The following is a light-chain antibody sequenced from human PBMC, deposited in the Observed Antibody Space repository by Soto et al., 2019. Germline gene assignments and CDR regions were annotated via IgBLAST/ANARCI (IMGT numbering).Light chain of an antibody. CDR2: DNN. CDR1: SSNIGAGFD. J-gene: IGLJ1*01. Sequence: QSVLTQPPSVSGAPGQRVTIFCTGSSSNIGAGFDVHWYQQLPGAAPKLLIYDNNDRPSGVPDRFSGSKSGTSASLAITGLQAEDEADYYCRSYDNRRSGSYVFGTG. V-gene: IGLV1-40*01. CDR3: RSYDNRRSGSYV.